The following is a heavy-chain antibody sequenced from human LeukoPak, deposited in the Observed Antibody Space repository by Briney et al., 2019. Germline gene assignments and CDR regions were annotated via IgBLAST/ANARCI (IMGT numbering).Heavy chain of an antibody. CDR3: ARSLKYYDYVWGSYLPFY. V-gene: IGHV1-18*01. J-gene: IGHJ4*02. CDR2: ISAYNGNT. Sequence: ASVKVPCKASGYTFTSYGISGVRQAPGQGLEWMGWISAYNGNTKHAQKLQGRVTMTTDTSTSTAYMELRSLRSADTAVYYCARSLKYYDYVWGSYLPFYWGQGTLVTASS. CDR1: GYTFTSYG. D-gene: IGHD3-16*02.